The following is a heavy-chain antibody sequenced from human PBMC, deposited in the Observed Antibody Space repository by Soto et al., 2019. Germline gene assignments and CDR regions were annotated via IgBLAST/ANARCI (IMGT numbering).Heavy chain of an antibody. Sequence: GSLRLSCAASGFTISRDAMSWVRQAPGKGLEWVAAISDRGDTTHYADSVKGRFTISRDTSKNTLYLQMNSLRAEDTAVYYCAKDKPGTTSFDYWGRGTLVTVSS. CDR1: GFTISRDA. J-gene: IGHJ4*02. V-gene: IGHV3-23*01. CDR2: ISDRGDTT. CDR3: AKDKPGTTSFDY. D-gene: IGHD1-1*01.